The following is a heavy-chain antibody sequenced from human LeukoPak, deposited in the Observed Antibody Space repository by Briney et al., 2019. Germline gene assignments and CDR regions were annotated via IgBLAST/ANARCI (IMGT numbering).Heavy chain of an antibody. D-gene: IGHD5-12*01. CDR3: ARESPYSGYDLDY. CDR1: GFTFSSYS. V-gene: IGHV3-21*01. Sequence: GGSLRLSCAAPGFTFSSYSMNWVRQAPGKGLEWVSSISSSSSSIYYADSVKGRFTISRDNAKNSLYLQMNSLRAEDTAVYYCARESPYSGYDLDYWGQGTLVTVSS. J-gene: IGHJ4*02. CDR2: ISSSSSSI.